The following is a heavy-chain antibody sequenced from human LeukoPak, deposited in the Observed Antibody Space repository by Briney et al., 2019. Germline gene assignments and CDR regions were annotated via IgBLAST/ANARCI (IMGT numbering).Heavy chain of an antibody. D-gene: IGHD3-16*01. CDR3: TRGAGSTAVAGDITYYYPMDV. Sequence: PGGSLRLSCAASGFTFSDYHMSWIRQAPGKGLEWVSYISLSSTYTNYADSVKGRFTISRDNAKNLLYLQMNSLRAEDTAVYYCTRGAGSTAVAGDITYYYPMDVWGQGTTVTVSS. V-gene: IGHV3-11*06. CDR2: ISLSSTYT. CDR1: GFTFSDYH. J-gene: IGHJ6*02.